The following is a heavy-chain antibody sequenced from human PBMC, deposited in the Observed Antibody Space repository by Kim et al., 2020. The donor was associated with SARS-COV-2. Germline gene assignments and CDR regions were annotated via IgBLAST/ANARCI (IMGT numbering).Heavy chain of an antibody. D-gene: IGHD5-12*01. J-gene: IGHJ4*02. Sequence: YSTPSLKSRVTISRDTSKNQFSLKLSSVTAADTAVYYCEGATIAQPLSDYWGQGTLVTVSS. CDR3: EGATIAQPLSDY. V-gene: IGHV4-39*01.